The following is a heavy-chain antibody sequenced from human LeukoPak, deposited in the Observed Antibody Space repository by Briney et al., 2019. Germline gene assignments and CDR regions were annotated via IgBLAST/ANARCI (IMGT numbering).Heavy chain of an antibody. CDR1: GGSFSGYY. CDR3: ARASSSWFRKFDY. D-gene: IGHD6-13*01. Sequence: SETLSLTCAVYGGSFSGYYWSWIRQPPGKGLEWIGKINHSGSTNYNPSLKSRVTISVDTSKNQFSLKLSSVTAADTAVYYCARASSSWFRKFDYWGQGTLVTVSS. CDR2: INHSGST. V-gene: IGHV4-34*01. J-gene: IGHJ4*02.